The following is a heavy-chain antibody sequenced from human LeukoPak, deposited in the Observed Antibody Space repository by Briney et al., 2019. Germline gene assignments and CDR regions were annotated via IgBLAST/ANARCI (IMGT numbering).Heavy chain of an antibody. CDR2: MNPNSGNT. CDR3: ARAEGTPYYYGSGSYYSVY. Sequence: ASVKVSCKASGYTFTSYDINWVRQATGQGLEWMGWMNPNSGNTGYAQKFQGRVTMTRNTSISTAYMELSSLRSEDTAVYYCARAEGTPYYYGSGSYYSVYWGQGTLVTVSS. D-gene: IGHD3-10*01. V-gene: IGHV1-8*01. CDR1: GYTFTSYD. J-gene: IGHJ4*02.